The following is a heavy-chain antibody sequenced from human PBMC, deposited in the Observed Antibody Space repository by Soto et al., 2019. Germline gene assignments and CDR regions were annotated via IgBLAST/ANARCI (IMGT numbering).Heavy chain of an antibody. CDR2: INIDGSGT. CDR3: ARDSYAPRV. J-gene: IGHJ6*02. CDR1: GFPFSNYW. Sequence: GSLSLSCAASGFPFSNYWMHWLRQAPEKGLVWVSRINIDGSGTTYADSAKGRFTISRDNAKHTVFLEMKNLRAEVTAVYYCARDSYAPRVWGQGTTGTVPS. D-gene: IGHD4-17*01. V-gene: IGHV3-74*03.